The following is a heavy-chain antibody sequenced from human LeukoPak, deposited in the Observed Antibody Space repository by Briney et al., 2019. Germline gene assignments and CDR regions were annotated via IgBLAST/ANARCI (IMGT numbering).Heavy chain of an antibody. CDR1: GFTFTSYW. CDR3: ARDGVVSPWPEYFQH. V-gene: IGHV3-7*01. CDR2: IKQDGSEK. D-gene: IGHD3-22*01. Sequence: GGSPRLSCAASGFTFTSYWTSGGRQAPGKGLEGVANIKQDGSEKYYVDSVKGRFTISRDNAKNSLYLQMNSLRAEDTAVYYCARDGVVSPWPEYFQHWGQGTLVTVSS. J-gene: IGHJ1*01.